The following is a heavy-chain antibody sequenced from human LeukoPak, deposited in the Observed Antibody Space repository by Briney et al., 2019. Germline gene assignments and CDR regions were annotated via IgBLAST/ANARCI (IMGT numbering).Heavy chain of an antibody. Sequence: SETLSLTCTVSGDFFSSVTDYWAWIRQPPGKGLEWIASGDYSGGTYYNPSLESRVAISADMSKNQISLKLTSVTGADTAVYYCASREYYYDSSGYWASAFDIWGQGTMVTVSS. CDR2: GDYSGGT. D-gene: IGHD3-22*01. V-gene: IGHV4-39*07. J-gene: IGHJ3*02. CDR3: ASREYYYDSSGYWASAFDI. CDR1: GDFFSSVTDY.